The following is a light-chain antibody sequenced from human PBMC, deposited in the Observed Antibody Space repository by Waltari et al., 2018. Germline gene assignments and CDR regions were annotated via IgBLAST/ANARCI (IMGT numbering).Light chain of an antibody. V-gene: IGLV3-21*04. CDR2: YDT. Sequence: SYVLTQPPSVSVAPGKTARITCGGRNIGSKSVPWYHQKPGQAPVLVIYYDTDRPSGIPERFSGSNSGNTATLTISRVEAGDEADYYCQVWDSNSDHVVFGGGTKLTVL. J-gene: IGLJ3*02. CDR1: NIGSKS. CDR3: QVWDSNSDHVV.